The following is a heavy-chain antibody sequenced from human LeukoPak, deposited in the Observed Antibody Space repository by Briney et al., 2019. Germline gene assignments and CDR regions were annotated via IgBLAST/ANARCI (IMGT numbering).Heavy chain of an antibody. Sequence: GGSLRLSCAASVFTFSSSGMHWVRQAPGKGLEWVAFIRFDGSDIYYGDSVKGRFTISRDNSKNTLYLHLNSLRGEDTAVYYCAKAHATYDFLTGYPAYWGQGIPVIVSS. CDR2: IRFDGSDI. CDR3: AKAHATYDFLTGYPAY. J-gene: IGHJ4*02. V-gene: IGHV3-30*02. CDR1: VFTFSSSG. D-gene: IGHD3-9*01.